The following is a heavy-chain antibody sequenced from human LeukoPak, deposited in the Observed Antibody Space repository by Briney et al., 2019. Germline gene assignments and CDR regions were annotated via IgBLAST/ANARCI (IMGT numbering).Heavy chain of an antibody. Sequence: GGSLRLSCAASGFTFSSYGMHWVRQAPGKGLEWVAVIWYDGSNKYYVDSVQGRFTISRDNSKNTLYLQMSSLRAEDTAVYYCARGDYYDSSGYYFPDAFDIRGQGTMVTVSS. D-gene: IGHD3-22*01. CDR3: ARGDYYDSSGYYFPDAFDI. CDR2: IWYDGSNK. CDR1: GFTFSSYG. J-gene: IGHJ3*02. V-gene: IGHV3-33*01.